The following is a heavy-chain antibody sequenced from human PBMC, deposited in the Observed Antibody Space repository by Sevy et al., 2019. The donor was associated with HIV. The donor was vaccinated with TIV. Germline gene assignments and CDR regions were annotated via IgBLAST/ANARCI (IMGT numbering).Heavy chain of an antibody. CDR1: GFTFTSYA. Sequence: GGSLRLSCAASGFTFTSYAMNWVRQAPGKGLEWVSSLSASGGSTYYADSVKGRFTISRDNSENTLNLQMNTLRAEDTDVYYCAKDCRGSGSPYCFDPWGRGTLVTVSS. J-gene: IGHJ5*02. D-gene: IGHD3-10*01. CDR3: AKDCRGSGSPYCFDP. V-gene: IGHV3-23*01. CDR2: LSASGGST.